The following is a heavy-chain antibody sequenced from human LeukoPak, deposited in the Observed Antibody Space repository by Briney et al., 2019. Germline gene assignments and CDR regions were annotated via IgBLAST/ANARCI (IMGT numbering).Heavy chain of an antibody. CDR3: ARDPGVRWLVGFDY. J-gene: IGHJ4*02. V-gene: IGHV3-7*05. Sequence: GGSLRLSCVASGFTFSTYWMSWVRQAPGKGLEWVASIKQDGSEKYYVDAVKGLFTISRDNAKNSLYLQMNSLRAEDTAVYYCARDPGVRWLVGFDYWGQGTLVTVAS. CDR2: IKQDGSEK. D-gene: IGHD6-19*01. CDR1: GFTFSTYW.